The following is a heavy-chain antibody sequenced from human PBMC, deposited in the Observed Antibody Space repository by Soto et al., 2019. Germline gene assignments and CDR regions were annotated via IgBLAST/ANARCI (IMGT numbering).Heavy chain of an antibody. CDR3: ARSRRVLRYFDWLEIDY. CDR1: GGSISSYY. D-gene: IGHD3-9*01. V-gene: IGHV4-59*01. CDR2: IYYSGST. J-gene: IGHJ4*02. Sequence: TSETLSLTCTVSGGSISSYYWSWIRQPPGKGLEWIGYIYYSGSTNYNPSLKSRVTISVDTSKNQFSLKLSSVTAADTAVYYCARSRRVLRYFDWLEIDYWGQGTLVTVSS.